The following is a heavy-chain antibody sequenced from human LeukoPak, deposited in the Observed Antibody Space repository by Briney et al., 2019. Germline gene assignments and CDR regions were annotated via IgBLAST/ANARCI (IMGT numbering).Heavy chain of an antibody. D-gene: IGHD1-1*01. CDR2: IIPIFGTA. CDR3: ASSGSVTDNY. V-gene: IGHV1-69*13. CDR1: GYTFTSYD. J-gene: IGHJ4*02. Sequence: SVKVSCKASGYTFTSYDINWVRQAPGQGLEWMGGIIPIFGTANYAQKFQGRVTITADESTSTAYMELSSLRSEDTAVYYCASSGSVTDNYWGQGTLVTVSS.